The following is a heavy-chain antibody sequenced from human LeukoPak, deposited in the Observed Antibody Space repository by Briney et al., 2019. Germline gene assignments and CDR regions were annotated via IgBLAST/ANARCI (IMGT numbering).Heavy chain of an antibody. D-gene: IGHD6-13*01. Sequence: GGSLRLSCAASGFTFSSYGMHWVRQAPGKGLEWVAVIWYDGSNKYYADSVKGRFTISRDNSKNTLYLQMNSLRAEDTAVYYYARESLYSSSLYYYGMDVWGQGTTVTVSS. J-gene: IGHJ6*02. CDR3: ARESLYSSSLYYYGMDV. CDR2: IWYDGSNK. CDR1: GFTFSSYG. V-gene: IGHV3-33*01.